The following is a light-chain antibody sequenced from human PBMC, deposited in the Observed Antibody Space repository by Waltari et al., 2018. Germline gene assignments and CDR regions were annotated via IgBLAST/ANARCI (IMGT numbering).Light chain of an antibody. J-gene: IGKJ3*01. V-gene: IGKV4-1*01. CDR1: LSFLYSSNNKNY. CDR2: WAS. CDR3: QQYYSTLT. Sequence: DIVMTQSPDSLAVSLGERATINCKSSLSFLYSSNNKNYFAWYQQKPGQPPKLLIYWASTRESGVPDRFSGSGSGTDFTLTISSLQAEDVAVYYCQQYYSTLTFGPGTKVDIK.